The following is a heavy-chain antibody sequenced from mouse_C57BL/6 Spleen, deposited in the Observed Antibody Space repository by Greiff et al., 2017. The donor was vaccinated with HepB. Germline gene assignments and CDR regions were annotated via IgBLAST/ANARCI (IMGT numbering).Heavy chain of an antibody. Sequence: VQLQQSGAELARPGASVKMSCKASGYTFTSYTMHWVKQRPGQGLEWIGYINPSSGYTKYNQKFKDKATLTADKSSSTAYMQLSSLTSEDSAVYDCAREDYYGSSPHFDYWGQGTTLTVSS. J-gene: IGHJ2*01. CDR2: INPSSGYT. V-gene: IGHV1-4*01. CDR3: AREDYYGSSPHFDY. D-gene: IGHD1-1*01. CDR1: GYTFTSYT.